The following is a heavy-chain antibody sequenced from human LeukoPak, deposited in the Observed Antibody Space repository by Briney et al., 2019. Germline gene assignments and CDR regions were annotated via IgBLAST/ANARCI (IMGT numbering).Heavy chain of an antibody. J-gene: IGHJ4*02. Sequence: VASVKVSCKASGYTFTSYAMHWVRQAPGQRLEWMGWINAGNGNTKYSQKFQGRVTITRDTSASTAYMELSSLRSEDKAVYYCARVRLGLAYCGGDCYSFDYWGQGTLVTVSS. CDR2: INAGNGNT. CDR1: GYTFTSYA. CDR3: ARVRLGLAYCGGDCYSFDY. D-gene: IGHD2-21*02. V-gene: IGHV1-3*01.